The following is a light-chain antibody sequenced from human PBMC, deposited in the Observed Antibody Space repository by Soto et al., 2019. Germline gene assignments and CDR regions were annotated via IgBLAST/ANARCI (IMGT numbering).Light chain of an antibody. V-gene: IGKV3-20*01. CDR2: GAS. Sequence: EIVLTQSPGTLSLSPGERATLSCRASQSVSSSYLAWYQQKPGQAPRLLIYGASSRATGIPDRFSGSGSGTDFPLTISSLEPEDFALYYFQQYGSSLFTFAPGTKMDIK. CDR1: QSVSSSY. CDR3: QQYGSSLFT. J-gene: IGKJ3*01.